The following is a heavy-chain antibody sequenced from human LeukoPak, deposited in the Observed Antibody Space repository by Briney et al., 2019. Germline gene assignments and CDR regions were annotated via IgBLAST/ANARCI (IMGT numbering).Heavy chain of an antibody. V-gene: IGHV1-18*01. CDR3: ARNSAMVRGVIINIGDWFDP. J-gene: IGHJ5*02. D-gene: IGHD3-10*01. CDR2: TSTYNDKT. CDR1: GYTFTMNG. Sequence: GASVKVSCKASGYTFTMNGISWVRQAPGQGLEWMGWTSTYNDKTNYAQRLQGRVTMTTDTSTSTAYMELSSLRSEDTAVYYCARNSAMVRGVIINIGDWFDPWGQGTLVTVSS.